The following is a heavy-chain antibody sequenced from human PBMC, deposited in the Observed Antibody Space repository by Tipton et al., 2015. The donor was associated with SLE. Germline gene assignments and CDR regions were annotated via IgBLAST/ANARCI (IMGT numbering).Heavy chain of an antibody. V-gene: IGHV4-34*01. CDR1: GGSFSGYY. CDR3: ARGKGYDYIWGSYRPPGAFDI. CDR2: INHSGST. J-gene: IGHJ3*02. D-gene: IGHD3-16*02. Sequence: TLSLTCAVYGGSFSGYYWSWIRQPPGKGLEWIGEINHSGSTNYNPSLKSRVTISVDTSKNQFSLKLSSVTAADTAVYYCARGKGYDYIWGSYRPPGAFDIWGQGTMVTVSS.